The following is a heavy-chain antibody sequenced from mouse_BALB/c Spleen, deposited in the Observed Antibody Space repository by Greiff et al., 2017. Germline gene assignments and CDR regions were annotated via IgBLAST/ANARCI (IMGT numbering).Heavy chain of an antibody. CDR1: GYTFSSYW. CDR2: ILPGSGST. Sequence: QVQLRQSGAELMKPGASVKISCKATGYTFSSYWIEWVKQRPGHGLEWIGEILPGSGSTNYNEKFKGKATFTADTSSNTAYMQLSSLTSEDSAVYYCARDITTVGSFAYWGQGTLVTVSA. V-gene: IGHV1-9*01. J-gene: IGHJ3*01. D-gene: IGHD1-1*01. CDR3: ARDITTVGSFAY.